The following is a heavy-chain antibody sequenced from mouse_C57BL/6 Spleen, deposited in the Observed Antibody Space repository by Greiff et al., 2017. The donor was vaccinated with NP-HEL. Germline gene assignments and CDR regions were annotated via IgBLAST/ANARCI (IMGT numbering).Heavy chain of an antibody. J-gene: IGHJ2*01. D-gene: IGHD1-1*01. CDR3: THYYGSISFGY. CDR2: IDPETGGT. CDR1: GYTFTDYE. V-gene: IGHV1-15*01. Sequence: VQLKQSGAELVRPGASVTLSCKASGYTFTDYEMHWVKQTPVHGLEWIGAIDPETGGTAYNQKFKGKAILTADKSSSTAYMQLRSLTSEDSAVYYCTHYYGSISFGYWGNGTTLTVAS.